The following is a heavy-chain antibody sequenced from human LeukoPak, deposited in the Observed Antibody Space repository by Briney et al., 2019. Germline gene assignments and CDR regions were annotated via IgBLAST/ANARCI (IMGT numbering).Heavy chain of an antibody. D-gene: IGHD6-13*01. CDR1: GFTFSSHG. CDR2: IRYDGSNK. V-gene: IGHV3-30*02. Sequence: PGGSLRLSCAASGFTFSSHGMHWVRQAPGKGLEWVAFIRYDGSNKYYADSVKGRFTISRDNSKNTLYLQMNSLRAEDTAVYYCANRRFSSSWLPFDYWGQGTLVTVSS. CDR3: ANRRFSSSWLPFDY. J-gene: IGHJ4*02.